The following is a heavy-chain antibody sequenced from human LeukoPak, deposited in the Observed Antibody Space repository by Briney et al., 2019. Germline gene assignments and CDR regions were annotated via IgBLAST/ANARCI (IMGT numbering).Heavy chain of an antibody. Sequence: PVGSLRLSSAPSVFTSSTFGMPTVPEAPGKGGGCGSVISYDGSNKYYADPVKGRFTISRDNTKNTLYLQMNSLRAEATAVYYCAKDVRSSWAYFDYWGQGTLVTVSS. V-gene: IGHV3-30*18. CDR1: VFTSSTFG. J-gene: IGHJ4*02. CDR3: AKDVRSSWAYFDY. D-gene: IGHD6-13*01. CDR2: ISYDGSNK.